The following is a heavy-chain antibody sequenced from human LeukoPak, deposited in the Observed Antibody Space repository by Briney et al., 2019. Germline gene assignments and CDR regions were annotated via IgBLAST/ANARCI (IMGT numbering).Heavy chain of an antibody. CDR2: ISDSGGRT. CDR1: GITLSNYG. Sequence: GGSLRLFCAVSGITLSNYGMSRVRQAPGKGLVWVAGISDSGGRTNYADSVKGRFTISRDNPKNTLHLQMNSLRAEDTAVYFCAKRGVVIRVILVGFHKEAYYFDSWGQGALVTVSS. D-gene: IGHD3-10*01. V-gene: IGHV3-23*01. J-gene: IGHJ4*02. CDR3: AKRGVVIRVILVGFHKEAYYFDS.